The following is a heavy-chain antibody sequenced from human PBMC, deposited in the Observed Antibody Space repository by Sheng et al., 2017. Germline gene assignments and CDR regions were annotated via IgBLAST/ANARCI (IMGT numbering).Heavy chain of an antibody. CDR2: ISYDGSNK. V-gene: IGHV3-30*04. CDR3: ARDKFYYDSSGLADY. CDR1: GFTFSSYA. Sequence: QVQLVESGGGVVQPGRSLRLSCAASGFTFSSYAMHWVRQAPGKGLEWVAVISYDGSNKYYADSVKGRFTISRDNSKNTLYLQMNSLRAEDTAVYYCARDKFYYDSSGLADYWGQGTLVTVSS. D-gene: IGHD3-22*01. J-gene: IGHJ4*02.